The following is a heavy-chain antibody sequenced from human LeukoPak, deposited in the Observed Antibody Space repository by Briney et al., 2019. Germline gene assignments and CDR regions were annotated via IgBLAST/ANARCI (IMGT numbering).Heavy chain of an antibody. Sequence: SETLSLTCTVSGVSIGDYYWSWIRQPPGKGLEWIGYIHYSGSANYNPSIKSRVTISVDPSKNLLSLKLTSVTAADTGVYYCARLTMPTGPGDYWGQGTLVTVSS. D-gene: IGHD4/OR15-4a*01. V-gene: IGHV4-59*08. J-gene: IGHJ4*02. CDR1: GVSIGDYY. CDR3: ARLTMPTGPGDY. CDR2: IHYSGSA.